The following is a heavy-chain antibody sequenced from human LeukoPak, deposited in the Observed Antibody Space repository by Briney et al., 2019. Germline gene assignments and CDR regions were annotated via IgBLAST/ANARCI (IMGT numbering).Heavy chain of an antibody. J-gene: IGHJ2*01. CDR3: ARRGSSAYYWYFDL. CDR1: GVSISSSNYY. Sequence: SETLCLTCTVSGVSISSSNYYWGWIRQPPGKGLEWIGSISYSGSTYYTPSLKSRVTISVDTSKNQFSLKLSSVTATDTAVYYCARRGSSAYYWYFDLWGRGTLVTVSS. CDR2: ISYSGST. D-gene: IGHD3-22*01. V-gene: IGHV4-39*01.